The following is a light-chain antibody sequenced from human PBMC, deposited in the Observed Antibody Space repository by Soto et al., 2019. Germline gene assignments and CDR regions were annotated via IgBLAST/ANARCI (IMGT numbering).Light chain of an antibody. CDR3: NSCSDTTNLI. Sequence: QSVLTQPASVSGSPGQSITISCTGSGGDIGYVAWYQQHPGKAPKLIIYEVNNRPSGISDRFSGSKSGNTASLTISGLQAEDEADYYCNSCSDTTNLIFGGGTKLTVL. CDR2: EVN. J-gene: IGLJ2*01. V-gene: IGLV2-14*01. CDR1: GGDIGY.